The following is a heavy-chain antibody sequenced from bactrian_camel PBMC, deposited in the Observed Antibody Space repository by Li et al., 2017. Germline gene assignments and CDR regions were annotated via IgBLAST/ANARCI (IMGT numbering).Heavy chain of an antibody. Sequence: VQLVESGGGLVQPGGSLRLSCAASGFTFSIYAIAWVRQAPGKGLEWVSNINSWSGNEYYADSVKGRFAISRDNAKNTVYLQLNNLKSEDMAMYYCTSAAYYSGGYLPLSDFGYWGQGTQVTVS. J-gene: IGHJ6*01. CDR2: INSWSGNE. CDR3: TSAAYYSGGYLPLSDFGY. D-gene: IGHD2*01. V-gene: IGHV3S40*01. CDR1: GFTFSIYA.